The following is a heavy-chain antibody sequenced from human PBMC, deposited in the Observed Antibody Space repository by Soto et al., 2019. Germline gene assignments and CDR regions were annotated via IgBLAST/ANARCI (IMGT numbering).Heavy chain of an antibody. D-gene: IGHD6-13*01. CDR1: GYTFTSYG. CDR3: ARSPRSGYSSSPSWFDP. CDR2: ISAYNGNT. V-gene: IGHV1-18*01. J-gene: IGHJ5*02. Sequence: GASVKVSSKASGYTFTSYGISWVRQAPGQGLEWMGWISAYNGNTNYAQKLQGRVTMTTDTSTSTAYMELRSLRSDDTAVYYCARSPRSGYSSSPSWFDPWGQGTLVTVSS.